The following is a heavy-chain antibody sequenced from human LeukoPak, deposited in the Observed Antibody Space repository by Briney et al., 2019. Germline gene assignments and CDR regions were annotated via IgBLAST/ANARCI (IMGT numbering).Heavy chain of an antibody. V-gene: IGHV3-49*03. Sequence: GGSPRLSCTASGFTFGDYAMSWFRQAPGKGLEWVGFIRSKAYGGTTEYAASVKGRFTISRDDSKSIAYLQMNSLKTEDTAVYYCTRDAASYSSSYIMLWFDPWGQGTLVTVSS. CDR3: TRDAASYSSSYIMLWFDP. CDR1: GFTFGDYA. D-gene: IGHD6-13*01. CDR2: IRSKAYGGTT. J-gene: IGHJ5*02.